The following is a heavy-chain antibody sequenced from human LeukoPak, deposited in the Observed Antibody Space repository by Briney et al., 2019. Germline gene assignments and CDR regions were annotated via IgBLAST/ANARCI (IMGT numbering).Heavy chain of an antibody. CDR1: GGPFSDYY. V-gene: IGHV4-34*01. Sequence: SETLSLTCAVYGGPFSDYYWTWIRQPPGKGPEWIGEINHSGSTNYNPSLKSRVTISVDTSKNQFSLKLSSVTAADTAVYYCASLVVPAAIGAFDIWGQGTMVTVSS. CDR3: ASLVVPAAIGAFDI. J-gene: IGHJ3*02. CDR2: INHSGST. D-gene: IGHD2-2*02.